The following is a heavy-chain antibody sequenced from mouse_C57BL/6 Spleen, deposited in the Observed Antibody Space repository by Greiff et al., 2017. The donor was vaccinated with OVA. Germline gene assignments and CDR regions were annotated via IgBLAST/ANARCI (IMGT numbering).Heavy chain of an antibody. CDR1: GFTFSSYA. Sequence: DVKLVESGGGLVKPGGSLKLSCAASGFTFSSYAMSWVRQTPAKRLEWVATISDGGSYTYYPDNVKGRFTISRDNTNNNLYLQMSDLRAEDTAMYYCARDHYWGQGTTLTVSS. CDR3: ARDHY. CDR2: ISDGGSYT. J-gene: IGHJ2*01. V-gene: IGHV5-4*01.